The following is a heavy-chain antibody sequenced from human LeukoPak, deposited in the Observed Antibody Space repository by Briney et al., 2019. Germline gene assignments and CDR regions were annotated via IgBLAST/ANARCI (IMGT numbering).Heavy chain of an antibody. V-gene: IGHV3-23*01. CDR3: AKVPSYYYDSSGYYYIDY. Sequence: PGGXXRLSCAASGFTFSNYAMSWVRQAPGRGLEWVSAISGSGGITYYADSVKGGFTISRDNSKNTLYLQMNSLRAEDTAVYYCAKVPSYYYDSSGYYYIDYWGQGTLVTVSS. CDR2: ISGSGGIT. D-gene: IGHD3-22*01. CDR1: GFTFSNYA. J-gene: IGHJ4*02.